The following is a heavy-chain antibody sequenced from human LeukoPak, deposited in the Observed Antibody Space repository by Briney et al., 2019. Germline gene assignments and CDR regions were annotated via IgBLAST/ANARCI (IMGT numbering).Heavy chain of an antibody. Sequence: SETLSLTCTVSGGSISSYYWSWIRQPAGKGLEWIGRIYTSGSTNYNPSLKRRVTMSVDTSKNQFSLKLSSVTAADTAVYYCARDRATMIVAVNPVGYYMDVWGKGTTVTVSS. CDR2: IYTSGST. J-gene: IGHJ6*03. D-gene: IGHD3-22*01. CDR3: ARDRATMIVAVNPVGYYMDV. V-gene: IGHV4-4*07. CDR1: GGSISSYY.